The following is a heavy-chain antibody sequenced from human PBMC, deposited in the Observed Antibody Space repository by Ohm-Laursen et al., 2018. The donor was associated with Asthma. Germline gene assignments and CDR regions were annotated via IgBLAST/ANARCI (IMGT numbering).Heavy chain of an antibody. J-gene: IGHJ4*02. V-gene: IGHV3-7*01. D-gene: IGHD4-23*01. CDR3: VRSVDDGGNSGDY. CDR1: GFTFSSYW. CDR2: IKQDGSEK. Sequence: SLRLSCAASGFTFSSYWMSWVRQAPGKGLEWVANIKQDGSEKYYVDSVKGRFTISRDNAKNSLSLQMNSLRAEDTAVYYCVRSVDDGGNSGDYWGQGTLVTASS.